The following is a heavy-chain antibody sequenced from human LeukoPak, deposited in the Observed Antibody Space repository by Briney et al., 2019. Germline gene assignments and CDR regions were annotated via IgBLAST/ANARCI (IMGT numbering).Heavy chain of an antibody. J-gene: IGHJ6*02. CDR1: GFTFSSCA. CDR2: ISYDGSNK. D-gene: IGHD3-9*01. Sequence: GGSLRLSCAASGFTFSSCAMHWVRQAPGKGLEWVAVISYDGSNKYYADSVKGRFTISRDNSKNTLYLQMNSLRAEDTAVYYCARGVLRYFDWLLSGYYYGMDVWGQGTTVTVSS. CDR3: ARGVLRYFDWLLSGYYYGMDV. V-gene: IGHV3-30-3*01.